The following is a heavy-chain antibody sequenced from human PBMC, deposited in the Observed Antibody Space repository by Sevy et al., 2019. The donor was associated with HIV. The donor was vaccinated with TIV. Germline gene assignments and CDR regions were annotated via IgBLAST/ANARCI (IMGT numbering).Heavy chain of an antibody. D-gene: IGHD3-22*01. CDR2: IYTSGST. CDR3: ARDLHYYDSSAYYYYYYMDV. V-gene: IGHV4-61*02. Sequence: SETLSLTCTVSGGSMSSGSYYWSWIRQPAGKGLEWIGRIYTSGSTNYNPSLKSRVTISVDTSKNQFSLELSSVTAADTAVYYCARDLHYYDSSAYYYYYYMDVWGKGTTVTASS. CDR1: GGSMSSGSYY. J-gene: IGHJ6*03.